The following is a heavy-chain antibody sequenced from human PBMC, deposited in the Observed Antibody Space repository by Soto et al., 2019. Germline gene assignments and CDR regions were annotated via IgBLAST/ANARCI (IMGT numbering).Heavy chain of an antibody. CDR3: ARDGQLLKFYYYFVMDV. CDR2: ISAYNGNT. D-gene: IGHD6-13*01. CDR1: GYTFTSYG. J-gene: IGHJ6*02. Sequence: ASVKVSCKASGYTFTSYGISWVRQAPGQGLEWMGWISAYNGNTNYAQKLQGRVTMTTDTSTSTAYMELRSLRSDDTAVYYCARDGQLLKFYYYFVMDVWGQGTTVSVSS. V-gene: IGHV1-18*01.